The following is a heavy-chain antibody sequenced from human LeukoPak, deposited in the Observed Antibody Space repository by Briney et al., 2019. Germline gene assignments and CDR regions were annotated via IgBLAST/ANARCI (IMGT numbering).Heavy chain of an antibody. V-gene: IGHV3-53*05. D-gene: IGHD4-11*01. CDR1: GFTVSSNY. J-gene: IGHJ3*02. Sequence: GGSLRLSCAVSGFTVSSNYMSWVRQAPGKGLEWVSLIYSGGSTYYADSVKGRFTISRDNSKNTLYLQMNSLRAEDTAVYYCARDSPYSDYLIGGAFNIWGQGTMVTVSS. CDR2: IYSGGST. CDR3: ARDSPYSDYLIGGAFNI.